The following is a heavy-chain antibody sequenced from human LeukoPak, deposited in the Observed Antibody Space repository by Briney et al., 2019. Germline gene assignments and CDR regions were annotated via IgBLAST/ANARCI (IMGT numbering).Heavy chain of an antibody. Sequence: SQTLSLTCTVSGGSISSGGYYWSWIRQHPGKGLEWIGYIYYSGSTYYNPSLKSRVTISADTSKNQFSLKLSSVTAADTAVYFCARDGGSFSYNMDVWGQGTTVTVSS. D-gene: IGHD1-26*01. CDR3: ARDGGSFSYNMDV. CDR1: GGSISSGGYY. CDR2: IYYSGST. V-gene: IGHV4-31*03. J-gene: IGHJ6*02.